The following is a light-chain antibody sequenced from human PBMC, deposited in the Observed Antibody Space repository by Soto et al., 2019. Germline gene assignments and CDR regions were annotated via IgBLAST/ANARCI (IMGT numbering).Light chain of an antibody. J-gene: IGKJ1*01. CDR2: GAS. CDR1: QSVSSSY. CDR3: QAWT. V-gene: IGKV3-20*01. Sequence: EIVLTQSPGTLSLSPGERATLSCRVSQSVSSSYLAWYQQKPGQAPRLLIFGASSRATGIPDRFSGSGSGTDFTLTISRLEPEDFAVYYCQAWTFGQGTKV.